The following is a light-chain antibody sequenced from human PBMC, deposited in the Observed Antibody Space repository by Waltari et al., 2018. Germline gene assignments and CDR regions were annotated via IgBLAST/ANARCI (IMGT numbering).Light chain of an antibody. CDR2: GAS. V-gene: IGKV3-15*01. CDR3: QQYNNWPPQDT. J-gene: IGKJ2*01. CDR1: QSVSTN. Sequence: EIVMTQSPATLSVSPGERATLSCRASQSVSTNLAWYQQKPGQAPRLLIYGASTRATDSPARFSGSGSGTEFTLTISSLQSEDFAIYYCQQYNNWPPQDTFGQGTKLEIK.